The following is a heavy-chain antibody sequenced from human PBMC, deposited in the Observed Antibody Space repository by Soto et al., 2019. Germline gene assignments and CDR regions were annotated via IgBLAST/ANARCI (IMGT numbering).Heavy chain of an antibody. Sequence: VQLLESGGGLVQPGGSLRLSCAASGFTFNNYAMNWVRQAPGKGLEWVSAIRNSGGFTYYADSVKGRFTISRDNSKNTLYLHMNSLRAEDTALYYCATDYFETKGPYFFDYWGQGTLVTVSS. CDR1: GFTFNNYA. D-gene: IGHD1-26*01. J-gene: IGHJ4*02. CDR3: ATDYFETKGPYFFDY. CDR2: IRNSGGFT. V-gene: IGHV3-23*01.